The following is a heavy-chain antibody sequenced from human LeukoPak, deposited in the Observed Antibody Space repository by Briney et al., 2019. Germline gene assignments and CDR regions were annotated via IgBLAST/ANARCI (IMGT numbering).Heavy chain of an antibody. Sequence: SQTLSLTCTVSGGSISSGSYYWSWIRQPAGKGLEWIGRIYTSGSTNYNPSLKSRVTISVDTSKNQFSLKLSSVTAAGTAVYYCARGLGYCSGGSCPRWFDPWGQGTLVTVSS. CDR1: GGSISSGSYY. CDR2: IYTSGST. D-gene: IGHD2-15*01. J-gene: IGHJ5*02. CDR3: ARGLGYCSGGSCPRWFDP. V-gene: IGHV4-61*02.